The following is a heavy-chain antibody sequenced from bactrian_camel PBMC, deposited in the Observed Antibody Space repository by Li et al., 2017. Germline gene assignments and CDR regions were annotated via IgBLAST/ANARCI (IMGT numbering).Heavy chain of an antibody. CDR2: IATGSGNT. CDR1: GLSDGTIC. J-gene: IGHJ4*01. V-gene: IGHV3S1*01. D-gene: IGHD5*01. CDR3: AAYGCRGGVKQTY. Sequence: HVQLVESGGGSVQAGGSLRLSCATSGLSDGTICIGWFRQAPGKEREGVARIATGSGNTYYADSVKGRFTISRDNDGNTLFLQMNSLKIEDTAVYSCAAYGCRGGVKQTYWGQGTQVTVS.